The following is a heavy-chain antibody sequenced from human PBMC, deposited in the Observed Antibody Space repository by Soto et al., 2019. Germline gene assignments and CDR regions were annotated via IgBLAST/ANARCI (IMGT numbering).Heavy chain of an antibody. CDR3: GGGLDGDY. D-gene: IGHD3-22*01. V-gene: IGHV3-74*01. CDR1: GLTFSSYW. J-gene: IGHJ4*02. Sequence: EVQLVESGGVLVQPGGSLRLSCAVSGLTFSSYWMHWVRQAPGKGLEWVSRIDSDGSRTNYADSVKGRFTIYRDNSKNTLYLQMNSLRADDTAVYYCGGGLDGDYWGQGTLVIVYS. CDR2: IDSDGSRT.